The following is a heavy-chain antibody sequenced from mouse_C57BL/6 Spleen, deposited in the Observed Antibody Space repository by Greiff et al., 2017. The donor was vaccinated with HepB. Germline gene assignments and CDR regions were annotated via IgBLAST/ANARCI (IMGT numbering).Heavy chain of an antibody. V-gene: IGHV3-1*01. CDR2: ISYSGST. CDR3: ARMEGNYPYWYFDV. CDR1: GYSITSGYD. D-gene: IGHD2-1*01. J-gene: IGHJ1*03. Sequence: EVKVEESGPGMVKPSQSLSLTCTVTGYSITSGYDWHWIRHFPGNKLEWMGYISYSGSTNYNPSLKSRISITHDTSKNHFFLKLNSVTTEDTATYYCARMEGNYPYWYFDVWGTGTTVTVSS.